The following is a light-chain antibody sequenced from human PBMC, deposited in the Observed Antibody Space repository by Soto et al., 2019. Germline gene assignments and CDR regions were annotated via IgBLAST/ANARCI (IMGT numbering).Light chain of an antibody. CDR1: QSLSSGY. CDR2: AAS. Sequence: EIVLTQSPGTLSLSPGERASLCCMASQSLSSGYLAWYQQKPGQAPRILIYAASSRATGIPDRFSGSGSGTDFSLTISRLEPEDFAVYYCHQYDTSPRTFGQGTKVDNK. V-gene: IGKV3-20*01. CDR3: HQYDTSPRT. J-gene: IGKJ1*01.